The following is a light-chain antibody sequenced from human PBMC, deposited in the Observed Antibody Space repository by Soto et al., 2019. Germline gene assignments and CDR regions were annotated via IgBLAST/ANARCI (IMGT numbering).Light chain of an antibody. CDR2: GAS. J-gene: IGKJ2*01. Sequence: EIVLTQSPGTLSLSPGERATLSCRASQSVSSSYLAWYQQKPGQAPRLLIYGASSRATGIPDRFSGSGSGTDFTLTISRLEPEDFAVYYCQQYGSSPYTFGQGTKADIK. CDR3: QQYGSSPYT. V-gene: IGKV3-20*01. CDR1: QSVSSSY.